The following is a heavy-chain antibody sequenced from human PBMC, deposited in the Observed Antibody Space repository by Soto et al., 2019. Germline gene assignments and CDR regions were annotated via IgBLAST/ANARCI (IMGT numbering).Heavy chain of an antibody. D-gene: IGHD2-8*02. Sequence: QVQLVQSGAEVKKPGASVKVSCKTSGYTFTNYGITWVRQAPGQGLEWMGWISGYNGNTDYAQKLQGRVSMTTDTTTRTAYRELRNLRADNTAMYYCARGGVYCTAGIGPYNWFDSWGQGTLVTVSS. CDR1: GYTFTNYG. CDR3: ARGGVYCTAGIGPYNWFDS. V-gene: IGHV1-18*01. CDR2: ISGYNGNT. J-gene: IGHJ5*01.